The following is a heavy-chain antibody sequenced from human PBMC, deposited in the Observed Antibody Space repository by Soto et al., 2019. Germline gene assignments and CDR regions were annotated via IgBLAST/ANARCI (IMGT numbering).Heavy chain of an antibody. V-gene: IGHV5-51*01. J-gene: IGHJ4*02. CDR1: GYNFNTYW. D-gene: IGHD2-2*01. Sequence: GESLKISCKGSGYNFNTYWIGWVRQMPGKGLEWMGIIYPGDSDTRYSPSFQGQVTISADKSISTAYLQWSSLKASDTAMYYCARRFCTSTTCYGGELDYWGQGTLVTVSS. CDR2: IYPGDSDT. CDR3: ARRFCTSTTCYGGELDY.